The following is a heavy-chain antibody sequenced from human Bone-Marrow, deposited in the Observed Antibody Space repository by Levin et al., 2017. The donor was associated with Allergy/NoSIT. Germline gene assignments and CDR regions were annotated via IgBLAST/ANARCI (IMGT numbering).Heavy chain of an antibody. CDR3: ARDRMLRGGTYGLDV. Sequence: LSLTCAASGFHFTDHYMNWIRQSPGKGLEWVSSISTSGYIIYYADSVKGRFTISRDNAKNSLYLQMSSLRVEDTAVYYCARDRMLRGGTYGLDVWGHGTMVTVSS. CDR2: ISTSGYII. CDR1: GFHFTDHY. V-gene: IGHV3-11*01. D-gene: IGHD3-10*01. J-gene: IGHJ3*01.